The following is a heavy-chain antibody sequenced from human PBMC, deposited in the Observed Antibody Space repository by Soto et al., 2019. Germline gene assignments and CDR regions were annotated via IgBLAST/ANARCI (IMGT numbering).Heavy chain of an antibody. CDR1: GFTFSSYA. D-gene: IGHD3-22*01. CDR2: ISYDGSNK. J-gene: IGHJ4*02. CDR3: ARGQAGRYYYDSSGDTH. V-gene: IGHV3-30-3*01. Sequence: QVQLVESGGGVVQPGRSLRLSCAASGFTFSSYAMHWVRQAPGKGLEWVAVISYDGSNKYYADSLKGRFTISRDNSKNTLYLQMNNLRLEDTAVYYCARGQAGRYYYDSSGDTHWGQGTLVTASS.